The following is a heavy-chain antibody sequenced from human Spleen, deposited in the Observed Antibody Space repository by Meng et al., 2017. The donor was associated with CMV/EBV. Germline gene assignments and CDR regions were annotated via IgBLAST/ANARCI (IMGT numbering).Heavy chain of an antibody. CDR1: GYTFTNYY. CDR2: FNPSSGST. J-gene: IGHJ4*02. V-gene: IGHV1-46*01. D-gene: IGHD4-11*01. Sequence: SCKASGYTFTNYYIHWVRQAPGQGLEWMGIFNPSSGSTSYAQKFQGRVTMTRDTSTSTVYMELSSLRFEDTAMYYCARDMGNYGSLDYWGQGALVTVSS. CDR3: ARDMGNYGSLDY.